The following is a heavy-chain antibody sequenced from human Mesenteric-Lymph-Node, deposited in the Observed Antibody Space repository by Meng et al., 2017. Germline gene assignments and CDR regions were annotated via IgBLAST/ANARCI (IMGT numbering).Heavy chain of an antibody. CDR1: GGTFSSYA. D-gene: IGHD3-22*01. CDR2: IIPIFGTA. CDR3: ARVSPGGDFYYDSSGYSANWYFDP. V-gene: IGHV1-69*13. J-gene: IGHJ2*01. Sequence: SVKVSCKASGGTFSSYAISWVRQAPGQGLEWMGGIIPIFGTANYAQKFQGRVTITADESTSTAYMELSSLRSEDTAVYYCARVSPGGDFYYDSSGYSANWYFDPWGRGTLVTVSS.